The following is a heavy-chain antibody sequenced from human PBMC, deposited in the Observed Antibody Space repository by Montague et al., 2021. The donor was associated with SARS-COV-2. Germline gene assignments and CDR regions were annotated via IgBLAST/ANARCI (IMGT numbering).Heavy chain of an antibody. J-gene: IGHJ6*02. CDR2: INHSGST. D-gene: IGHD4-17*01. CDR1: GGSFSGYY. Sequence: SETLSLTCAVYGGSFSGYYLNWIRQPPGKGLEWIGEINHSGSTNYNPSLKSRVTIAVDTSKNQFSLKLTSVTAADTAVFYCARSTVTNSPFGFSNELRSRYNGMDVWGQGTTVTVSS. V-gene: IGHV4-34*01. CDR3: ARSTVTNSPFGFSNELRSRYNGMDV.